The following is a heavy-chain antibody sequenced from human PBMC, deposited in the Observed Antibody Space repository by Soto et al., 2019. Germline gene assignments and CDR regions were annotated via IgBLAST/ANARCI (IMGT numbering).Heavy chain of an antibody. V-gene: IGHV1-46*01. D-gene: IGHD5-18*01. Sequence: ASVKVSCKASGYTFTSYYMHWVRQAPGQGLEWMGIINPSGGSTSYAQKFQGRVTMTRDTSTSTVYMELSSLRSEDTAVYYCARDGEFSTDIAMPRHPFYYYYGMDVWGQGTTVTVSS. CDR3: ARDGEFSTDIAMPRHPFYYYYGMDV. CDR2: INPSGGST. J-gene: IGHJ6*02. CDR1: GYTFTSYY.